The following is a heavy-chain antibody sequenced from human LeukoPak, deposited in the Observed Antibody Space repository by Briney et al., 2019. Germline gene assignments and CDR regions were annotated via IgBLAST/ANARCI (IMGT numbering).Heavy chain of an antibody. CDR3: ARDLSGPYPFDL. Sequence: GGSLRLSCVASGFIFSMFSMNWVRQAPGKGLEWLSHISGSSSTIHYEDSVKGRFTISRDNAKNSLYLQMNSLRDEDTAVYYCARDLSGPYPFDLWGQGTLVTVSS. D-gene: IGHD1-26*01. CDR2: ISGSSSTI. CDR1: GFIFSMFS. V-gene: IGHV3-48*02. J-gene: IGHJ4*02.